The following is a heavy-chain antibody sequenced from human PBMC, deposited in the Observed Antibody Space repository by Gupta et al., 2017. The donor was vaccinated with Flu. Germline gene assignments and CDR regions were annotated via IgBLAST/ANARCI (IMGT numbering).Heavy chain of an antibody. Sequence: QVQLQQWGAGLLKPSETLSLTCAVSGGSLGGDYWGWVRPGPGRGLEWIGEISHSGFTNYSPSLKSRVTMAVDSSNNQISLKLNSVTAADTAVYYCVRQPSRRWFDPWGQGTLVTVSS. CDR2: ISHSGFT. V-gene: IGHV4-34*02. CDR3: VRQPSRRWFDP. J-gene: IGHJ5*02. CDR1: GGSLGGDY.